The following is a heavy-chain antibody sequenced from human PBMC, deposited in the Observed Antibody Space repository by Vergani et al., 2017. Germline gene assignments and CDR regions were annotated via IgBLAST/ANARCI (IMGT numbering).Heavy chain of an antibody. CDR1: GGSISSGSYY. CDR3: AGRGHVLRYFDWLPPGNWFDP. V-gene: IGHV4-39*01. J-gene: IGHJ5*02. D-gene: IGHD3-9*01. CDR2: IYYSGSP. Sequence: QVQLQESGPGLVKPSQTLSLTCTVSGGSISSGSYYWGWIRQPPGKGLEWIGSIYYSGSPYYNPSLKSRVTISVDTSKNQFSLKLSSVTAADTAVYYCAGRGHVLRYFDWLPPGNWFDPWGQGTLVTVSS.